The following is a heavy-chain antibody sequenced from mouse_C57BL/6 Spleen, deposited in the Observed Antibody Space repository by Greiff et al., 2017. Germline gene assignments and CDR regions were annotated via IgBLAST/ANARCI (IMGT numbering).Heavy chain of an antibody. D-gene: IGHD2-1*01. CDR3: ARQYYGNYDYYAMDY. V-gene: IGHV5-6*01. Sequence: EVQLQQSGGDLVKPGGSLKLSCAASGFTFSSYGMSWVRQTPDKRLEWVATISSGGSYTYYPDSVKGRFTIARDNAKNTLYLQMSSLKSEDTAMYYCARQYYGNYDYYAMDYWGQGTSVTVSS. CDR2: ISSGGSYT. J-gene: IGHJ4*01. CDR1: GFTFSSYG.